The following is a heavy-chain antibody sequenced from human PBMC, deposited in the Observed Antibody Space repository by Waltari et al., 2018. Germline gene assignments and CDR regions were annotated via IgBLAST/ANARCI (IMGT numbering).Heavy chain of an antibody. V-gene: IGHV3-23*04. Sequence: EVQLVESGGDLVQPGGSLRLSCAASGFIFSRYAMSWVRQAPGKGLGGGSGITGSDGRKYYADSVKGRFTISRDNSKNPLYLQMNGLRAEDTAVYYCARDYGDNPIDYWGQGILVTVSS. J-gene: IGHJ4*02. CDR3: ARDYGDNPIDY. CDR2: ITGSDGRK. CDR1: GFIFSRYA. D-gene: IGHD4-17*01.